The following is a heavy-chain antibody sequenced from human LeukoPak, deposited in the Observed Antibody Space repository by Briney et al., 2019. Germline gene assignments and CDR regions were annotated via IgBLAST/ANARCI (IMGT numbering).Heavy chain of an antibody. V-gene: IGHV3-66*01. J-gene: IGHJ4*02. Sequence: GGSLRLSCAASGFSVSSNYMSWVRQAPGKGLEWVSVIYSGGSTDYADSVKGRFTISRDNSKNTLYLQMNSLRAEDTAVYYCARGAYSSGWAYFDHWGQGTLVTVSS. D-gene: IGHD6-19*01. CDR2: IYSGGST. CDR3: ARGAYSSGWAYFDH. CDR1: GFSVSSNY.